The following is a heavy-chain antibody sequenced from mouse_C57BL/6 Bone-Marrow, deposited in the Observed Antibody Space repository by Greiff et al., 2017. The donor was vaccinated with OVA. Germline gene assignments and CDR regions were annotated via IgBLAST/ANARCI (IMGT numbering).Heavy chain of an antibody. CDR3: AGDRSSYYLDY. J-gene: IGHJ2*01. V-gene: IGHV12-3*01. CDR2: ITHSGET. CDR1: GFPITSGYY. D-gene: IGHD2-10*01. Sequence: QVQLQQSGPGLVKPSQSLFLTCSITGFPITSGYYWIWIRQSPGKPLEWMGYITHSGETFYNPSLQSPISITRETSKNQFFLQLNSVTTEDTAMYDCAGDRSSYYLDYWGQGTTLTVSS.